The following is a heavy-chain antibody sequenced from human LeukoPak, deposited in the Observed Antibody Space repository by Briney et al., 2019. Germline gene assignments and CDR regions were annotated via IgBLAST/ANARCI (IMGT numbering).Heavy chain of an antibody. D-gene: IGHD3-10*01. CDR3: ARGDLGAFDI. CDR2: IYYSGST. CDR1: GGSISSDY. J-gene: IGHJ3*02. Sequence: SETLSLTCTVSGGSISSDYWSWIRQPPGKGLEYIGYIYYSGSTNYNPSLNSRVTISLDTSKNQFSLKLRSVTAADTAVYYCARGDLGAFDIWGQGTMVTVSS. V-gene: IGHV4-59*08.